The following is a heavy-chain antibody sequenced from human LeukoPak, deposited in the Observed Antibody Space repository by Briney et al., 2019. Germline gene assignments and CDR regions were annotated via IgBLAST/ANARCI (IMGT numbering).Heavy chain of an antibody. D-gene: IGHD4-17*01. V-gene: IGHV4-39*01. Sequence: SETLSLTCTVSGGSIRSSSFYAGWIRQPPGKGLEWIGTIYYSGSTYYNPSLKSRVTISVDTSKNQFSLKLSSMSAADTALYYCARHVRYVDSRASFDYWGQGTLVTVSS. CDR2: IYYSGST. CDR3: ARHVRYVDSRASFDY. CDR1: GGSIRSSSFY. J-gene: IGHJ4*02.